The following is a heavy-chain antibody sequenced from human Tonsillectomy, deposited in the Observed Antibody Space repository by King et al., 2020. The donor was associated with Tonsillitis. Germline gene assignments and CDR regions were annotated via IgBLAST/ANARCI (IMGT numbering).Heavy chain of an antibody. J-gene: IGHJ4*02. V-gene: IGHV1-18*04. D-gene: IGHD5-12*01. CDR2: INSYNGNT. CDR3: ARDSGYDWFGVDY. CDR1: GYTFISYG. Sequence: QLVQSGAEVKKPGASVKVSCKASGYTFISYGISWVRQAPGQGLEWMGWINSYNGNTKYAQKLQGRLTMTTDTSTSKAYMDLRSLGSDDTAVYYCARDSGYDWFGVDYWGQGTLVTVSS.